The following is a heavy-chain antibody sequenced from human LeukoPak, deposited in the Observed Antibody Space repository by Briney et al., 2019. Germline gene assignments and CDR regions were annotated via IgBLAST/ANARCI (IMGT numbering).Heavy chain of an antibody. Sequence: SQTLSLTCAISEDCVSRHGASWEWIRQSPSRELERLGRTYYRSQHWHSDYAPSVKGRITLNPDTYKNQFSLQLNSVTPEDTAVYYCGRETDFGVVTNWGQGTLVTVSS. V-gene: IGHV6-1*01. CDR1: EDCVSRHGAS. CDR2: TYYRSQHWHS. CDR3: GRETDFGVVTN. D-gene: IGHD3-3*01. J-gene: IGHJ4*02.